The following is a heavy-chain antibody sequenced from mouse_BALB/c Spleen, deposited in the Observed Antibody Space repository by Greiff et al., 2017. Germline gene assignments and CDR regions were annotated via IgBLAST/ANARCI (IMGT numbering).Heavy chain of an antibody. D-gene: IGHD5-5*01. CDR3: ASYLGNAMDY. Sequence: EVKVEESGPGLVKPSQSLSLTCSVTGYSITSGYYWNWIRQFPGNKLEWMGYISYDGSNNYNPSLKNRISITRDTSKNQFFLKLNSVTTEDTATYYCASYLGNAMDYWGQGTSVTVSS. V-gene: IGHV3-6*02. J-gene: IGHJ4*01. CDR2: ISYDGSN. CDR1: GYSITSGYY.